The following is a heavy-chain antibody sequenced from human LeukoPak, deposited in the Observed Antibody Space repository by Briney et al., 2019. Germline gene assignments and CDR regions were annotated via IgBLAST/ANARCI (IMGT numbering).Heavy chain of an antibody. CDR3: ARDQCSSTSCYSSNWFDP. V-gene: IGHV4-34*01. Sequence: PSETLSLTCAVYGGSFSGYYWSWIRQPPGKGLGWIGEINHSGSTNYNPSLKSRVTISVDTSKNQFSLKLSSVTAADTAVYYCARDQCSSTSCYSSNWFDPWGQGTLVTVSS. CDR1: GGSFSGYY. D-gene: IGHD2-2*01. J-gene: IGHJ5*02. CDR2: INHSGST.